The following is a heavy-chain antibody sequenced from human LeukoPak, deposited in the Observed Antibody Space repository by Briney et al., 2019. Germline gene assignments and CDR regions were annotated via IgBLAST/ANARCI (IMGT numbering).Heavy chain of an antibody. CDR1: GGSISSYY. CDR2: IYYSGST. CDR3: ARERTGSGYSAFDY. Sequence: SETLSLTCTVSGGSISSYYWGWIRQPPGKGLEWIGSIYYSGSTYYNPSLKSRVSLSLDTSNNQFSLKLSSMTAADTAVYYCARERTGSGYSAFDYWGQGILVTVSS. V-gene: IGHV4-39*07. D-gene: IGHD3-22*01. J-gene: IGHJ4*02.